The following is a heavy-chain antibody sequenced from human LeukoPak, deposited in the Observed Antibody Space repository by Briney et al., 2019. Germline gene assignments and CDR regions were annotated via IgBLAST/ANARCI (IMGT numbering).Heavy chain of an antibody. Sequence: SETLSLTCTASGGSISSSSYYWGWIRQPPGKGLEWIGSIYHSGSTYYNPSLKSRVTISVDTSKNQFSLKLSSVTAADTAVYYCARDWSYAGAFDIWGQGTMVTVSS. D-gene: IGHD1-26*01. CDR2: IYHSGST. CDR1: GGSISSSSYY. V-gene: IGHV4-39*07. CDR3: ARDWSYAGAFDI. J-gene: IGHJ3*02.